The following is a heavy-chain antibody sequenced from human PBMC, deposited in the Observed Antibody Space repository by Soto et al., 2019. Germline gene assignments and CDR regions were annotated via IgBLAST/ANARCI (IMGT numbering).Heavy chain of an antibody. J-gene: IGHJ6*02. Sequence: HGESLKISCKGSGYSFTSYWIGWVRQMPGKGLEWMGIIYPGDSDTRYSPSFQGQVTISADKSISTAYLQWSSLKASDTAMYYCARPGHFRRPYKPPSYYYGMDVWGQGTTVTVSS. CDR1: GYSFTSYW. V-gene: IGHV5-51*01. CDR2: IYPGDSDT. CDR3: ARPGHFRRPYKPPSYYYGMDV. D-gene: IGHD3-10*01.